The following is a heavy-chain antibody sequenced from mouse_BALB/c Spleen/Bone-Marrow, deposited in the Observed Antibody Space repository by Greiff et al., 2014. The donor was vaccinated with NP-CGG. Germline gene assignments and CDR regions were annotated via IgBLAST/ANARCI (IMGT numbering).Heavy chain of an antibody. Sequence: QVQLQQSGAELAKPGASVKMSCKASGYTFTSYWMHWVKQRPGQGLEWIGYINPSTGYTEYDQKFKDKATLTADKSSSTAYMQLSSLTSEDSAVYYCARECYYGSPFAYWGQGTLVTVSA. CDR1: GYTFTSYW. V-gene: IGHV1-7*01. CDR3: ARECYYGSPFAY. CDR2: INPSTGYT. J-gene: IGHJ3*01. D-gene: IGHD1-1*01.